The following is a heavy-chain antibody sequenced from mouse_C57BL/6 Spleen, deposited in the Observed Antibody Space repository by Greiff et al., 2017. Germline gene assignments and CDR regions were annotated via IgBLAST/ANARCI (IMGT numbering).Heavy chain of an antibody. D-gene: IGHD2-4*01. CDR1: GYTFTDYN. J-gene: IGHJ4*01. V-gene: IGHV1-18*01. CDR3: ARGGLRRRWGLSMDD. CDR2: INPNNGGT. Sequence: EVHLVESGPELVKPGASVKIPCKASGYTFTDYNMDWVKQSHGKSLEWIGDINPNNGGTIYNKKFKGKATLTVDKSSSTAYMELRSLTSEDTAVYYCARGGLRRRWGLSMDDWGQGTSVTVSS.